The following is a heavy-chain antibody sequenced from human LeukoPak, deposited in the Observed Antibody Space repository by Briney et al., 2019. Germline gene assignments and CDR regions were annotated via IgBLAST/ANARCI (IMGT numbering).Heavy chain of an antibody. CDR1: GFTFSAHG. CDR3: AIDFWSGYSDY. D-gene: IGHD3-3*01. CDR2: IRYDGNNQ. Sequence: GGSLRLSCAASGFTFSAHGMHWVCQAPGKGLEWVAYIRYDGNNQQYADSVKGRFTISRDNSKNMLYLQMNSLRVEDTAVYYCAIDFWSGYSDYWGEGTLVTVSS. J-gene: IGHJ4*02. V-gene: IGHV3-30*02.